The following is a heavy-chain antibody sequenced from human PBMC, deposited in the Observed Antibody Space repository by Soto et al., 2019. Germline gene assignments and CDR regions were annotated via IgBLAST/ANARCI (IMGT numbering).Heavy chain of an antibody. J-gene: IGHJ6*02. CDR3: ARERQGAWGRKGYYYGMDV. CDR1: GFTFSSYE. V-gene: IGHV3-48*03. CDR2: ISSSGSTI. D-gene: IGHD1-26*01. Sequence: EVQLVESGGGLVQPGGSLRLSCAASGFTFSSYEMNWVRQAPGKGLEWVSYISSSGSTIYYADSVKGRFTISRDNAKNSLYLQMHSLRAEDTAVYYCARERQGAWGRKGYYYGMDVWGQGTTVTVSS.